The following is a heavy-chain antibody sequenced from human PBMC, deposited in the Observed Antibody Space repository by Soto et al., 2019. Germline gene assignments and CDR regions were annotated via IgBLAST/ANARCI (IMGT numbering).Heavy chain of an antibody. CDR1: GFTFSTYA. CDR3: ANGRAGP. J-gene: IGHJ5*02. Sequence: GGSLRLSCAASGFTFSTYAMSWVRQAPGKGLEWVSTIDNSGGITYYADSVKGRFTISRDNSKNTLYLQMNSLRVEDTAVYYCANGRAGPWGQGTLVTVSS. CDR2: IDNSGGIT. V-gene: IGHV3-23*05.